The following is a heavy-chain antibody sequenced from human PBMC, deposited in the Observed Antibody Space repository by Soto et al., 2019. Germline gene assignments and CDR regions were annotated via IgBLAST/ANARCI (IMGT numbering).Heavy chain of an antibody. J-gene: IGHJ4*02. V-gene: IGHV3-23*01. CDR3: AKGNTSGWYFFDY. CDR2: ISGTGRST. CDR1: GFTFSDCA. Sequence: GGSLRLSCEASGFTFSDCAMSWVRQAPGKGLEWVSGISGTGRSTFYADSVKDRFTISRDNSKNTVYLQMTSLRAEDTAVYYCAKGNTSGWYFFDYWGQGTLVTVSS. D-gene: IGHD6-19*01.